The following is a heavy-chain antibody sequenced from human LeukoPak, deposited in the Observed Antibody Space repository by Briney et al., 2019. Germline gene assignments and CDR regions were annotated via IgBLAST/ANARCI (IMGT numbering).Heavy chain of an antibody. D-gene: IGHD2-2*01. CDR2: ISGGGDT. CDR3: ARAGVVPASIWYPFDP. Sequence: PGGSLRLSCAASGFTVSGNYMSWVRQAPGKGLEWVPVISGGGDTYYADSVKGRFTISRDNSKNTLYLQMNSLRSEDTAVYYCARAGVVPASIWYPFDPWGQGTLVTVSS. J-gene: IGHJ5*02. V-gene: IGHV3-53*05. CDR1: GFTVSGNY.